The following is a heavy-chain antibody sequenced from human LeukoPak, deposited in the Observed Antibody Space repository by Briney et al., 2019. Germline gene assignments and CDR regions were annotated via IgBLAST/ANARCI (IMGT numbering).Heavy chain of an antibody. D-gene: IGHD1-26*01. CDR3: AKDPVYSDDAFDI. J-gene: IGHJ3*02. CDR1: GFSVSAIY. V-gene: IGHV3-7*03. CDR2: IKEDGSEK. Sequence: PGGSLRLSCTVSGFSVSAIYLSWVRQVPGKGLEWVANIKEDGSEKYYVDSVKGRFTISRDNAKNSLYLQMNSLRAEDTAVYYCAKDPVYSDDAFDIWGQGTMVTVSS.